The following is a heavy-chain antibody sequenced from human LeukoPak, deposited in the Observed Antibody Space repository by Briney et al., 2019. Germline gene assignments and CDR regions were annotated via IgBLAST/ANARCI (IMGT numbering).Heavy chain of an antibody. CDR1: GYRFTSYW. J-gene: IGHJ4*02. D-gene: IGHD2-15*01. Sequence: GESLKISFKGSGYRFTSYWIGWVRQMPGKVLEWMGIIYPGDSDTKYSPSFQGQVTISADKSINTASLQWSSLKASDTAMYYCARRDNQIGDYWGQGTLVTVSS. CDR3: ARRDNQIGDY. V-gene: IGHV5-51*01. CDR2: IYPGDSDT.